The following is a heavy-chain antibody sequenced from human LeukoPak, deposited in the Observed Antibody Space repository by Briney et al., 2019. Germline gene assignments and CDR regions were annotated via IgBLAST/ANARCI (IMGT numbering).Heavy chain of an antibody. D-gene: IGHD5-12*01. V-gene: IGHV3-11*01. CDR3: ARENHIVFDY. CDR1: GFTFSDYY. Sequence: GGSLRLSCAASGFTFSDYYMSWIRQAPGKGLEWVSYISSSGDTIYYADSVKGRFTISRDNAKNSLDLQMSSLRVEDTAVYYCARENHIVFDYWGQGTLVTASS. J-gene: IGHJ4*02. CDR2: ISSSGDTI.